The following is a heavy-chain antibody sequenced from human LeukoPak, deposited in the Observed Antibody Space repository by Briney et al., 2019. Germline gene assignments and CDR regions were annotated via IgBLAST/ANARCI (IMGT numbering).Heavy chain of an antibody. CDR1: GFTFSSYS. J-gene: IGHJ4*02. V-gene: IGHV3-21*01. CDR2: ISSSSSYI. D-gene: IGHD1-26*01. CDR3: ARVVGATKGSLFDY. Sequence: PGGSLRLSCAASGFTFSSYSMNWVRQAPGKGLEWVSSISSSSSYIYYADSVKGRFTISRDNAKNSLYLQMNSLRAEDTAVYYCARVVGATKGSLFDYWAREPWSPSPQ.